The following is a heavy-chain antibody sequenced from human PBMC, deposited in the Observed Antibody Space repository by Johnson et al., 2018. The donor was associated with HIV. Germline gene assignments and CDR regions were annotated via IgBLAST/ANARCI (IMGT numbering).Heavy chain of an antibody. Sequence: VQLVESGGGVVQPGRSLRLSCAASGLTFRSYGMHWVRQAPGKGLEWVAVIWYDGSNKYYADSVKGRFTISRDNSKNTLYLQMNSLSAEDTAVYYCAKRLTYANSLDAFDIWGQGTIVTVSS. J-gene: IGHJ3*02. CDR2: IWYDGSNK. CDR1: GLTFRSYG. V-gene: IGHV3-33*06. CDR3: AKRLTYANSLDAFDI. D-gene: IGHD3-16*01.